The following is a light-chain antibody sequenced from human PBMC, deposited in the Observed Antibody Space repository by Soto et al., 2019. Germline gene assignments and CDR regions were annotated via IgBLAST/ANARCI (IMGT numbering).Light chain of an antibody. CDR3: HQYLVSPNT. Sequence: EIVLTQSPDTLSLSPGERATFSCRATQSITNNYVAWYQQKPGQAPRLLIYGASRRATGIPDRISGSGSGTDFTLSITGLEPEDFAVYYCHQYLVSPNTFGQGTKLEIK. V-gene: IGKV3-20*01. CDR2: GAS. CDR1: QSITNNY. J-gene: IGKJ2*01.